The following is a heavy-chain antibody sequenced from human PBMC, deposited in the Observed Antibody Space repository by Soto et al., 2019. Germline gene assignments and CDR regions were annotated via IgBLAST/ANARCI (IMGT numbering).Heavy chain of an antibody. J-gene: IGHJ4*02. Sequence: QVQLVESGGGVVQPGRSLRLSCAASGFTFSSYAMHWVRQAPGKGLEWVAVISYDGSNKYYADSVKGRFTISRDNSKSTLYLQMNSLRAEDTAVYYCAFIVLVPAAMDYWGQGTLVTVSS. D-gene: IGHD2-2*01. CDR2: ISYDGSNK. CDR3: AFIVLVPAAMDY. CDR1: GFTFSSYA. V-gene: IGHV3-30-3*01.